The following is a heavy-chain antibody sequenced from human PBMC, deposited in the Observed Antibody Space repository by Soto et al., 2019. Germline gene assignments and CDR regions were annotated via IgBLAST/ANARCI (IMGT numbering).Heavy chain of an antibody. CDR3: ARARNWFDP. J-gene: IGHJ5*02. V-gene: IGHV3-7*04. Sequence: EVQLVESGGGLVQPGGSLRLSCAASGFTFGNYWRNWFRRAPGKGLEWVADIKQDGSEKYYVDSVKGRFTISRDNAKNSLYLQMNSLRGEDTAVYYCARARNWFDPWGQGTLVTVSS. CDR1: GFTFGNYW. CDR2: IKQDGSEK.